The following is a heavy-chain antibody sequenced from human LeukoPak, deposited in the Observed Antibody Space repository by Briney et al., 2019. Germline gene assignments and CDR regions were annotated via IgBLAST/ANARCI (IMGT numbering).Heavy chain of an antibody. CDR1: GVSFRGYD. J-gene: IGHJ2*01. Sequence: GGSLRLSCAPSGVSFRGYDMYWVRQAPGMGLEWVSSVTAIGSYRSYADSVKGRFTISRDNAKNSLSLQMNSLKPEDTALYYCAKGPGLGAGKRYLDLWGRGTLVIVSS. D-gene: IGHD6-13*01. CDR3: AKGPGLGAGKRYLDL. V-gene: IGHV3-21*04. CDR2: VTAIGSYR.